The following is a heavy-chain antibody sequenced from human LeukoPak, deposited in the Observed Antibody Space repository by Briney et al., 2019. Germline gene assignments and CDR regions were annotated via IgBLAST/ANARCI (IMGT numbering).Heavy chain of an antibody. CDR1: GGSITSGGYY. D-gene: IGHD7-27*01. Sequence: PSETLSLTCTVSGGSITSGGYYWSWIRQHPGKGLEWLGYIYYNGTTYYNPSLKSRVTISVDTSKNQFSLKLSSVTAADTAVYYCARSLSKLGSLNFFDYWGQGTLVTVSS. CDR2: IYYNGTT. V-gene: IGHV4-31*03. J-gene: IGHJ4*02. CDR3: ARSLSKLGSLNFFDY.